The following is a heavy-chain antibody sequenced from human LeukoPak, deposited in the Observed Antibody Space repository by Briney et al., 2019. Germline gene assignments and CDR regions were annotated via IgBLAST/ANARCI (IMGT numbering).Heavy chain of an antibody. CDR3: AKHCSSAGCYRFEY. J-gene: IGHJ4*02. D-gene: IGHD2-2*01. Sequence: GGSLRLSCAASGFTFSNYGMHWVRQAPGKGLEWDSAISGTGSGTNYADSVKGRFTISRDNSKNTLYLQMNSLRAEDTAIYYCAKHCSSAGCYRFEYWGQGTLVTVSS. V-gene: IGHV3-23*01. CDR1: GFTFSNYG. CDR2: ISGTGSGT.